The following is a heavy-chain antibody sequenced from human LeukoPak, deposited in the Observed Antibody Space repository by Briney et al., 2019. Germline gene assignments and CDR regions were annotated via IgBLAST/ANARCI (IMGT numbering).Heavy chain of an antibody. Sequence: GGSLRLSCAASGFTFSDYYMSWIRQAPGKGLEWVSYISRSGSTIYYADSVKGRFTISRDNAKNSLYLQMNSLRAEDTAVYYCARDLRSSGYYAFDYWGQGTPVTVSS. CDR3: ARDLRSSGYYAFDY. D-gene: IGHD3-22*01. J-gene: IGHJ4*02. CDR2: ISRSGSTI. V-gene: IGHV3-11*04. CDR1: GFTFSDYY.